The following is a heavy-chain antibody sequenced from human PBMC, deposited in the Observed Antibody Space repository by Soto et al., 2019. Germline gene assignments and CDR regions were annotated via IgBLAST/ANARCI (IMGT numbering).Heavy chain of an antibody. D-gene: IGHD3-22*01. Sequence: GGSLRLSCAASGFTVSSNYMSWVRQAPGKGLEWVSVIYSGGSTYYADSVEGRFTISRDNSKNTLYLQMNSLRAEDTAVYYCARGYYDSSGYYLNWFDPWGQGTLVTVSS. CDR3: ARGYYDSSGYYLNWFDP. CDR1: GFTVSSNY. J-gene: IGHJ5*02. V-gene: IGHV3-53*01. CDR2: IYSGGST.